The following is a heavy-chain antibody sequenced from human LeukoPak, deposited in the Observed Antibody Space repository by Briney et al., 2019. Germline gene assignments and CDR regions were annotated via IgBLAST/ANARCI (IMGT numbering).Heavy chain of an antibody. J-gene: IGHJ5*02. D-gene: IGHD5-12*01. V-gene: IGHV4-34*01. CDR3: ARHDSGYSP. CDR1: GGSFSGYY. Sequence: SETLSLTCAVYGGSFSGYYWSWIRQPPGKGLEWIGEINHSGSTNYNPSLKSRVTISVDTSKNQFSLKLSSVTAADTAVYYCARHDSGYSPWGQGTLVTVSS. CDR2: INHSGST.